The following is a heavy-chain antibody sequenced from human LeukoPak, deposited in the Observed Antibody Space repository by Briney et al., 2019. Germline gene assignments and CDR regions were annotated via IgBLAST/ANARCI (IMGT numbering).Heavy chain of an antibody. CDR3: ARDRSVLRFLEWLSFDY. D-gene: IGHD3-3*01. Sequence: GGSLRLSCAASKFTFSTYAMHWVRQAPGKGLEWVALISNDGNKKYHAESVKGRFTISRENSNNTLYLQMNSLRPEDTAVYYCARDRSVLRFLEWLSFDYWGQGTLVTVSS. CDR2: ISNDGNKK. V-gene: IGHV3-30-3*01. J-gene: IGHJ4*02. CDR1: KFTFSTYA.